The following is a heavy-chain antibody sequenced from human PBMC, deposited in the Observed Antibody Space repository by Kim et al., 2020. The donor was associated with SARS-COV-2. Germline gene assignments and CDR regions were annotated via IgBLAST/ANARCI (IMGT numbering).Heavy chain of an antibody. V-gene: IGHV3-33*05. CDR3: TRDWRPCIPGSCSPSAPLFHRFNS. Sequence: GGSLRLSCAASGFTFFTYGIHWVRQAPGKGLEWVAVISYDGGLKFYTESVKGRFTISRDDSRNTVFLVMNSLRAEDTAVYYCTRDWRPCIPGSCSPSAPLFHRFNSWGQGTLVSVSS. J-gene: IGHJ5*01. CDR1: GFTFFTYG. D-gene: IGHD2-15*01. CDR2: ISYDGGLK.